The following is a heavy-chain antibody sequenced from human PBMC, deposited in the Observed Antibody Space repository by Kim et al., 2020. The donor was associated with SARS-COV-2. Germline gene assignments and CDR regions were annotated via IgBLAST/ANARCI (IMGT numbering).Heavy chain of an antibody. CDR3: ARSEGRASWHQFDS. Sequence: SETLSLTCSVSGDSISSYYCSWIRQLPGKGLEWLGYIYYSGSTDYNPSLKTRVTISWDTSKNQFSLDLTSVTDADTAVYYCARSEGRASWHQFDSWGPG. V-gene: IGHV4-59*01. CDR1: GDSISSYY. D-gene: IGHD2-2*01. J-gene: IGHJ5*02. CDR2: IYYSGST.